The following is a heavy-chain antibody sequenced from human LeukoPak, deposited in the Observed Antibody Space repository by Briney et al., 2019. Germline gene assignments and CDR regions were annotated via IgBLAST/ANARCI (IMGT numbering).Heavy chain of an antibody. V-gene: IGHV1-8*03. J-gene: IGHJ3*02. Sequence: ASVEVSCKASGYTFTSYDINWVRQATGQGLEWMGWMNPNSGNTGYAQKFQGRVTITRNTSISTAYMELSSLRSEDTAVYYCAKDTNSGSYYPDAFDIWGQGTMVTVSS. D-gene: IGHD3-10*01. CDR3: AKDTNSGSYYPDAFDI. CDR1: GYTFTSYD. CDR2: MNPNSGNT.